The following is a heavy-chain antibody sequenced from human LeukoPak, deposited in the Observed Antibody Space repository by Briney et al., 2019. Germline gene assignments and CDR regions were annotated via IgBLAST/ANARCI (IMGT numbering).Heavy chain of an antibody. CDR3: ARMEMATAIFDY. Sequence: SVKVSCKASGYTFTGYYMHWVRQAPGQGLEWMGGIIPIFGTATYAQKFQGRVTITADESTSTAYMELSSLRSEDTAVYYCARMEMATAIFDYWGQGTLVTVSS. CDR1: GYTFTGYY. V-gene: IGHV1-69*13. CDR2: IIPIFGTA. D-gene: IGHD5-24*01. J-gene: IGHJ4*02.